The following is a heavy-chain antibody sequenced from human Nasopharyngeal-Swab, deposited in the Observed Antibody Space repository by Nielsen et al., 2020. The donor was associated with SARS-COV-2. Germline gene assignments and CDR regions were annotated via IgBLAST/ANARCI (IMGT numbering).Heavy chain of an antibody. D-gene: IGHD3-3*01. J-gene: IGHJ4*02. V-gene: IGHV3-7*03. CDR1: GFTFSSYW. Sequence: GESLKISCAASGFTFSSYWMSWVRQAPGKGLEWVANIKQDGSEKYYVDSVKGRFTISTDNAKNSLNLQMNSLRAEDTAVYYCARDKLHLFLEWPNDYWGQGTLVTVSS. CDR3: ARDKLHLFLEWPNDY. CDR2: IKQDGSEK.